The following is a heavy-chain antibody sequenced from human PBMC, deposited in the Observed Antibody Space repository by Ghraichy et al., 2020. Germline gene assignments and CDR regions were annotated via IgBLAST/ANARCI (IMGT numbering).Heavy chain of an antibody. CDR1: GFTFSSYS. J-gene: IGHJ5*02. CDR2: ISSSSSYI. V-gene: IGHV3-21*01. Sequence: GGSLRLSCAASGFTFSSYSMNWVRQAPGKGLEWVSSISSSSSYIYYADSVKGRFTISRDNAKNSLYLQMNSLRAEDTAVYYCAREARLTGYDILNWFDPWGQGTLVTVSS. D-gene: IGHD3-9*01. CDR3: AREARLTGYDILNWFDP.